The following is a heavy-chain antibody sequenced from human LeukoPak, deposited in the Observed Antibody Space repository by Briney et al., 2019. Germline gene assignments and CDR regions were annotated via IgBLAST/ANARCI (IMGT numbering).Heavy chain of an antibody. CDR1: GGSISDYY. J-gene: IGHJ4*02. D-gene: IGHD3-22*01. V-gene: IGHV4-59*08. Sequence: PSETLSLTCTVSGGSISDYYWGWIRQPPGKGLEWIAYIYYSGSANYNPSLQSRVTISVDTSKNQFSLKLNSVTAADTAVYYCARQNFYDSGAYYGLYYFVYWGQGTLVTVSS. CDR3: ARQNFYDSGAYYGLYYFVY. CDR2: IYYSGSA.